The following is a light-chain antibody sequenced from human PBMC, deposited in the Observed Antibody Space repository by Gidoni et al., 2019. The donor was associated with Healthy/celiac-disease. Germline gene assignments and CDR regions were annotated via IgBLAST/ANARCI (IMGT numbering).Light chain of an antibody. CDR3: QQYGTSPCN. CDR2: DAS. J-gene: IGKJ2*02. V-gene: IGKV3-20*01. CDR1: QSVSSNF. Sequence: DIVLTQSPGTLSLSPGERATLSCRASQSVSSNFLAWYQQKPGQAPRLLIYDASSRATGIPVRFSGSGSGTDFSLTISRLEPEDVGVYYCQQYGTSPCNLGQGTKLEIK.